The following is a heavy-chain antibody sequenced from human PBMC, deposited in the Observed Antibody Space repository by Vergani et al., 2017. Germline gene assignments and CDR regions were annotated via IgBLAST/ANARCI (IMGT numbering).Heavy chain of an antibody. D-gene: IGHD2-2*01. V-gene: IGHV3-66*02. CDR3: ARGIPAASRGTAFDI. CDR2: IYSGGST. J-gene: IGHJ3*02. CDR1: GFTVSSNY. Sequence: EVQLVESGGGLVQPGGSLRLSCAASGFTVSSNYMSWVRQAPGKGLEWVSVIYSGGSTYYADSVKGRFTISRDNSKNTLYLQMNSLRAEDTAVYYYARGIPAASRGTAFDIWGQGTMVTVSS.